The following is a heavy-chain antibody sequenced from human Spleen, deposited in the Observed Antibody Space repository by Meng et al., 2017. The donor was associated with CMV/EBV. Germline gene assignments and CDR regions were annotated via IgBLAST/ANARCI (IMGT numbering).Heavy chain of an antibody. CDR2: ISSSSSYI. V-gene: IGHV3-21*01. J-gene: IGHJ4*02. Sequence: GGSLRLSCSASGFTFNNYAMTWVRQAPGKGLEWVSSISSSSSYIYYADSVKGRFTISRDNAKNSLYLQMNSLRAEDTAVYYCARAVVVGYDFWSGYFDYWGQGTLVTVSS. D-gene: IGHD3-3*01. CDR1: GFTFNNYA. CDR3: ARAVVVGYDFWSGYFDY.